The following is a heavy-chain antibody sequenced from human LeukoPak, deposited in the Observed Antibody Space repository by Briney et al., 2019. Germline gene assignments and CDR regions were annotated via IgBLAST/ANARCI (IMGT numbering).Heavy chain of an antibody. CDR3: ARKYSGYDLNDY. CDR2: ISAYNGNT. J-gene: IGHJ4*02. V-gene: IGHV1-18*01. CDR1: GYTFTSYG. Sequence: ASVKVSCKASGYTFTSYGIGWVRQAPGQGLEWMGWISAYNGNTNYAQKLQGRVTMTTDTSTSTAYMELRSLRSDDTAVYYCARKYSGYDLNDYWGQGTLVTVST. D-gene: IGHD5-12*01.